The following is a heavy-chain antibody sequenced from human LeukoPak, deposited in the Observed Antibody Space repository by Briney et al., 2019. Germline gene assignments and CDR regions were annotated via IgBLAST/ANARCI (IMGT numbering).Heavy chain of an antibody. CDR3: ARDEADYTFSFDL. V-gene: IGHV1-46*01. J-gene: IGHJ4*02. CDR2: INPRGGST. CDR1: VYTFTRNY. Sequence: ASVNVSCKPSVYTFTRNYMHWVRQAPRQGREGMGIINPRGGSTTYAQKFQGRLTMTRDTSTSTVYMELSSLRSEDTAVYYCARDEADYTFSFDLWGQGTLVTVSS. D-gene: IGHD2-2*02.